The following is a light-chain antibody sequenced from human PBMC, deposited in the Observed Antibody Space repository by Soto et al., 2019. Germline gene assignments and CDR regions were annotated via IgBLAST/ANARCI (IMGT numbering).Light chain of an antibody. J-gene: IGKJ4*01. CDR1: QDISNY. V-gene: IGKV1-33*01. Sequence: GDRVTITCQASQDISNYLNWYQQKPGKAPKLLIYDASNLETGVPSRFSGSGSGTDFTFTISSLQPEDIATYYCQQYDNLPPLTFGGGTKVEIK. CDR2: DAS. CDR3: QQYDNLPPLT.